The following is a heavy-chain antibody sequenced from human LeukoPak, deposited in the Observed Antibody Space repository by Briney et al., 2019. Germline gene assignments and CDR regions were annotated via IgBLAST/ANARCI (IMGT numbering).Heavy chain of an antibody. J-gene: IGHJ6*03. Sequence: SETLSLTCTVSGGSISSGDYYWSWIRQPPGKGLEWIGYIYYSGSTYYNPSPKSRVTISVDTSKNQFSLKLSSVTAADTAVYYCARGTIVVVSYYDYMDVWGKGTTVTVSS. V-gene: IGHV4-30-4*08. D-gene: IGHD2-2*01. CDR1: GGSISSGDYY. CDR3: ARGTIVVVSYYDYMDV. CDR2: IYYSGST.